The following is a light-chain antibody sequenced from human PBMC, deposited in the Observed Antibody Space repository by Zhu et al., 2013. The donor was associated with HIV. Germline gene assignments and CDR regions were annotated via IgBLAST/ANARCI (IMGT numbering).Light chain of an antibody. CDR3: QQYTDWPYT. J-gene: IGKJ2*01. Sequence: EVVLTQSPAGLSVSPGEGATLFCRASQSISIRLAWYQQKPGQAPRLVIYGASTRATGILARFSGSGSGKEFSLTISSLQSEDSAVYYCQQYTDWPYTFGQGTKVEI. CDR2: GAS. CDR1: QSISIR. V-gene: IGKV3-15*01.